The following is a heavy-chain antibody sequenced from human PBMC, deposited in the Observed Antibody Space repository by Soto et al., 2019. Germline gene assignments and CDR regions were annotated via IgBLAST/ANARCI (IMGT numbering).Heavy chain of an antibody. J-gene: IGHJ4*02. D-gene: IGHD4-4*01. Sequence: ASVKVSCKASGYTFTSYAMHWVRQAPGQRLEWMGWINAGDGNTKYSQKFQGRVTITRDTSASTACMELSSLRSEDTAVYYCARDATTTEFDNLGQGTLVTISS. CDR3: ARDATTTEFDN. V-gene: IGHV1-3*01. CDR2: INAGDGNT. CDR1: GYTFTSYA.